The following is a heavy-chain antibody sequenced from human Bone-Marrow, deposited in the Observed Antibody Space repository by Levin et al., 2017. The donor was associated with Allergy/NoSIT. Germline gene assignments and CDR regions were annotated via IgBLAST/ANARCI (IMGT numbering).Heavy chain of an antibody. D-gene: IGHD3-3*01. J-gene: IGHJ6*02. Sequence: ASVKVSCKASGYTFTGYYIHWVRQAPGQGLEWMGWIFPNTGGTNYAEKFKGRVTMTRDTSTTTAYMELSRLRPDDTAVYYCARLITIFDPMDVWAKGPRSPSP. CDR3: ARLITIFDPMDV. V-gene: IGHV1-2*02. CDR1: GYTFTGYY. CDR2: IFPNTGGT.